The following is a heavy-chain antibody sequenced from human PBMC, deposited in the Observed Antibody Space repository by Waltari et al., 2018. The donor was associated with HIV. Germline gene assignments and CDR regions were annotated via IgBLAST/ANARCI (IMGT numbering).Heavy chain of an antibody. V-gene: IGHV3-33*01. CDR1: GFTFSSYG. J-gene: IGHJ4*02. CDR2: IWYDGSNK. D-gene: IGHD2-15*01. CDR3: ARDRHCSGGSCYPPYYFDY. Sequence: QVQLVESGGGVVQPGRSLRLSCAASGFTFSSYGMHWVRQAPGKGLEWVAVIWYDGSNKYYADSVKGRFTISRDNSKNTLYLQMNSLRAEDTAVYYCARDRHCSGGSCYPPYYFDYWGQGTLVTVSS.